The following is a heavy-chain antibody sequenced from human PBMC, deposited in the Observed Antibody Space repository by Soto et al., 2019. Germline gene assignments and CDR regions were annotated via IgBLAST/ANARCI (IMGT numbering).Heavy chain of an antibody. V-gene: IGHV1-58*01. CDR1: GFTFTSSA. Sequence: ASVKVSCKASGFTFTSSAVQWVRQARGQRLEWIGWIVVGSGNTNYAQKFQERVTITRDMSTSTAYMELSSLRSEDTAVYYCAADSYTYYYDSSEDAFDIWGQGTMVTVSS. CDR2: IVVGSGNT. J-gene: IGHJ3*02. D-gene: IGHD3-22*01. CDR3: AADSYTYYYDSSEDAFDI.